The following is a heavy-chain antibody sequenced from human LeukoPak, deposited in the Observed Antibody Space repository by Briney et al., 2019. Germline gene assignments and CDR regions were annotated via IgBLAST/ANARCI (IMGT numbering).Heavy chain of an antibody. CDR1: GGSISDYY. V-gene: IGHV4-59*01. Sequence: SETLSLTCSVSGGSISDYYWSWLRQPPGKGLEWLGYIYYSGSTNYNPSLESRVTISLDTSKNQFSLKLSSVTAADTAVYYCARGQQWLVAIDYWGQGTLVTVSS. CDR2: IYYSGST. J-gene: IGHJ4*02. CDR3: ARGQQWLVAIDY. D-gene: IGHD6-19*01.